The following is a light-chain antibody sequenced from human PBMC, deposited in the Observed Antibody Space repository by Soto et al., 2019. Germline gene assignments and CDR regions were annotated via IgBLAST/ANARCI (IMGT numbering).Light chain of an antibody. CDR3: QHSYTAPLS. CDR2: AAS. V-gene: IGKV1-39*01. CDR1: QSIDSF. Sequence: QIRRSPSPLSASVGDRGTVPCRASQSIDSFLSWYQQKPGEAPKLLIYAASTLQSGVSSRFSGTGSGTDFTLTISSLQPEDFATYYCQHSYTAPLSFGGGSKVDIK. J-gene: IGKJ4*01.